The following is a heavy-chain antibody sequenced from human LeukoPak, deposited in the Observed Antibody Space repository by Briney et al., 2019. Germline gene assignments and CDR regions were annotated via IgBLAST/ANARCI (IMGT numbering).Heavy chain of an antibody. V-gene: IGHV3-21*01. J-gene: IGHJ4*02. CDR2: ISKSSALK. CDR1: GYAFSGYT. CDR3: ARSAAAGRIVATFDY. D-gene: IGHD5-12*01. Sequence: GGSLRLSCVASGYAFSGYTFTWVRQAPGKGLEYVSSISKSSALKYYAESVRGRFTISRDKSKNTLYLQMNSLRGEDTAVYYCARSAAAGRIVATFDYWGQGTLVTVSS.